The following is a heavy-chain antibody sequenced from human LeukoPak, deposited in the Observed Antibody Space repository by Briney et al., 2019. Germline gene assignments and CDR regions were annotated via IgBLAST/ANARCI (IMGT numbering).Heavy chain of an antibody. Sequence: GESLKISCNASGYSFTSYWIAWVRQMPGKGLEWMGMIWPGDSDTRYSPSFQGQVTISADKSISTAYLQWSSLKASDTAMYYCARLGISAWFPGEYWGQGTLVTVSS. V-gene: IGHV5-51*01. CDR2: IWPGDSDT. D-gene: IGHD3-16*01. J-gene: IGHJ4*02. CDR1: GYSFTSYW. CDR3: ARLGISAWFPGEY.